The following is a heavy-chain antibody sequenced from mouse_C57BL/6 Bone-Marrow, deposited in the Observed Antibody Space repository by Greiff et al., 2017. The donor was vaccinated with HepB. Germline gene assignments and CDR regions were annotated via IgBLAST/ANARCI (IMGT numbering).Heavy chain of an antibody. CDR1: GYTFTDYN. Sequence: VQLQQSGPELVKPGASVKMSCKASGYTFTDYNMHWVKQSHGKSLEWIGYINPNNGGTSYNQKFKGKATLIVNKSSSTAYMELRSLTSEDSAVYYCASYGSSYPYAMDYWGQGTSVTVSS. CDR3: ASYGSSYPYAMDY. V-gene: IGHV1-22*01. CDR2: INPNNGGT. J-gene: IGHJ4*01. D-gene: IGHD1-1*01.